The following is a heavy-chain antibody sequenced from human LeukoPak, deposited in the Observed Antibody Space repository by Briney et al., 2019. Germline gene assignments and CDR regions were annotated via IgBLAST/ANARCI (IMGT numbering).Heavy chain of an antibody. Sequence: GGSLRLSCAASGFTFSTFAMIWVRQPPGKGLEWVSSIFPSGGEIHYADSVRGRFTISRDNSKSTLSLQMNSLRAEDTAIYYCARDRRWGSFDLWGQGTMVTVSS. D-gene: IGHD3-16*01. V-gene: IGHV3-23*01. CDR2: IFPSGGEI. CDR1: GFTFSTFA. CDR3: ARDRRWGSFDL. J-gene: IGHJ3*01.